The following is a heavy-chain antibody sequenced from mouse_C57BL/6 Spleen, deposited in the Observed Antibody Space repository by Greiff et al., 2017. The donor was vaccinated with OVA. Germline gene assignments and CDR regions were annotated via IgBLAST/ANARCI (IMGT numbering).Heavy chain of an antibody. V-gene: IGHV1-18*01. J-gene: IGHJ1*03. CDR2: INPNNGGT. D-gene: IGHD1-1*01. CDR3: ARVYYGSSYAYWCFDV. CDR1: GYTFTDYN. Sequence: EVQLQQSGPELVKPGASVTIPCKASGYTFTDYNMDWVKQSHGKSLEWIGDINPNNGGTISNQKFKGKATLTVDKSSSTAYKGLRSLTSEDTAVYYCARVYYGSSYAYWCFDVWGTGTTVTVSS.